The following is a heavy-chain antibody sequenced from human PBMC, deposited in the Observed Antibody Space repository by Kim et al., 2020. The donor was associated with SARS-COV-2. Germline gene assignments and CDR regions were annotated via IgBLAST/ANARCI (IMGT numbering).Heavy chain of an antibody. CDR1: GFTVSSNY. V-gene: IGHV3-66*01. J-gene: IGHJ4*02. Sequence: GGSLRLSCAAYGFTVSSNYMSWVRQAPGKGLEWVSDIYSGGSTYYADSVKGRFTISRDNSKNTLYLQMNSLRAEDTAVYYCASWGESGYADYYFDYWGQGTLVTVSS. D-gene: IGHD5-12*01. CDR2: IYSGGST. CDR3: ASWGESGYADYYFDY.